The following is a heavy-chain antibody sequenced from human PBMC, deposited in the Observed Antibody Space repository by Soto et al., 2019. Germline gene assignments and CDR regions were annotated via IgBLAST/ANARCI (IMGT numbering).Heavy chain of an antibody. V-gene: IGHV4-31*03. CDR3: ASATRDSSGYYRFDY. J-gene: IGHJ4*02. CDR1: GGSISSGGYY. CDR2: IYYSGST. D-gene: IGHD3-22*01. Sequence: SETLSLTCTVSGGSISSGGYYWSWIRQHPGKGLEWIGYIYYSGSTYYNPSLKSRVTISVDTSKNQFSLKLSSVTAADTAVYYCASATRDSSGYYRFDYWGQGTLVTVSS.